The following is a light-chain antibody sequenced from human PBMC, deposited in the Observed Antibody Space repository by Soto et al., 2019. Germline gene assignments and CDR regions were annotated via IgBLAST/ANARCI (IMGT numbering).Light chain of an antibody. Sequence: QSALTQPASVSGSPGQSITISCTGTSSDVGGYNLVSWYQQHPDKAPRLVIYDVTNRPSGISDRFSGSKSGNTASLTISGLLAEDEADYYCTSYTSTSTYVFGTGTKVTVL. CDR3: TSYTSTSTYV. CDR1: SSDVGGYNL. J-gene: IGLJ1*01. V-gene: IGLV2-14*02. CDR2: DVT.